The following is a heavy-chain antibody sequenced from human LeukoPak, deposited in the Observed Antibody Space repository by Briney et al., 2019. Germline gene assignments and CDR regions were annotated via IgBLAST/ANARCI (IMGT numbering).Heavy chain of an antibody. V-gene: IGHV3-21*01. CDR2: ISSSSSYI. Sequence: GGSLRLSCAASGFTFSSYSMNLVGQGPGKGLEWVSSISSSSSYIYYADSVKGRFTISRDNAKNSLYLQMNSLRAEDTAVYYCARGTYSSGWYEGYFDYWGQGTLVTVSS. D-gene: IGHD6-19*01. CDR3: ARGTYSSGWYEGYFDY. J-gene: IGHJ4*02. CDR1: GFTFSSYS.